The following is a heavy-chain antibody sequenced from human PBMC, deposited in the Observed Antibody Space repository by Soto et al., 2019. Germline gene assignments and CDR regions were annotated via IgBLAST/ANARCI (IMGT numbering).Heavy chain of an antibody. CDR2: INPTNGVT. CDR1: GFNFNTYY. Sequence: QVQLVQSGAELKKPGASVSLSCKASGFNFNTYYIHWVRQSPGEGLQWMGVINPTNGVTSYPQQFQGRGTMAADTSTPTVYLEMSGLKSEDTAVYFCARDWPDTYCGGDCPLGYYYHGMDVWGQGTAVTVSS. V-gene: IGHV1-46*02. J-gene: IGHJ6*02. D-gene: IGHD2-21*02. CDR3: ARDWPDTYCGGDCPLGYYYHGMDV.